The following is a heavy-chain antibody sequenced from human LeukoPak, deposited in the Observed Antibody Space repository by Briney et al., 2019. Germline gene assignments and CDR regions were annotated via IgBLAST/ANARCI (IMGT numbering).Heavy chain of an antibody. Sequence: PGRSLRLSCAASGFTVSGNYMSWVRQAPGKGLEWISIVYSDDTTYYADSVKGRFTISRDTSENTVYLQVNSLRAEDTAVYYCARALPASSPTSFDYWGQGTRVTVPS. CDR1: GFTVSGNY. V-gene: IGHV3-66*01. CDR3: ARALPASSPTSFDY. J-gene: IGHJ4*02. CDR2: VYSDDTT. D-gene: IGHD2-2*01.